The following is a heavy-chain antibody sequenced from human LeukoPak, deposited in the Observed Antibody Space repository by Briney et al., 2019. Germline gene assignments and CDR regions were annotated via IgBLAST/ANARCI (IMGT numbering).Heavy chain of an antibody. Sequence: PGGSLRLSCAASGFTFSSYWMSWVRQAPGKGLEWVANIKQDGSEKYYVDSVKGRFTISRDNAKNSLYLQMNSLRAEDTAVYYCARGEGSSRPMEHFDYWGQGTLVTVSS. V-gene: IGHV3-7*01. CDR1: GFTFSSYW. D-gene: IGHD6-13*01. J-gene: IGHJ4*02. CDR3: ARGEGSSRPMEHFDY. CDR2: IKQDGSEK.